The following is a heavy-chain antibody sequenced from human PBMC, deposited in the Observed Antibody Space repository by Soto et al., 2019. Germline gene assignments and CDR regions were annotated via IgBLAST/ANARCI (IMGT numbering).Heavy chain of an antibody. CDR2: IIPIIGPA. CDR3: ARPAYYDFWSGYQTGYYYYGMDG. D-gene: IGHD3-3*01. CDR1: GGTFSSYG. J-gene: IGHJ6*02. Sequence: QVQLVQSGAEVKKPGSSVKVSCKASGGTFSSYGISWVRQTSGQGLEWMGGIIPIIGPANYAQKFQVRVTSTADESTITAYMGLSSLTSEYTAVYYCARPAYYDFWSGYQTGYYYYGMDGWGQGTTVTVSS. V-gene: IGHV1-69*12.